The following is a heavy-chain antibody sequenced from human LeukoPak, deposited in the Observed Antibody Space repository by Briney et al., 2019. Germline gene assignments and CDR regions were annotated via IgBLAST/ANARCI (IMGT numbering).Heavy chain of an antibody. D-gene: IGHD3-3*01. CDR1: GGTFSSYA. CDR2: IIPIFGTA. V-gene: IGHV1-69*05. CDR3: ARVTIFGVPSWYFDY. J-gene: IGHJ4*02. Sequence: SVKVSCKASGGTFSSYAISWVRQAPGQGLEWMGGIIPIFGTANYAQKFQGRVTMTRDTSISTAYMELSRLRSDDTAVYYCARVTIFGVPSWYFDYWGQGTLVTVSS.